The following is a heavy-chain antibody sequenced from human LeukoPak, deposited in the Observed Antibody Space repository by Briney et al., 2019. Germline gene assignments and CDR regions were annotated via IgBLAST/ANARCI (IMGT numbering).Heavy chain of an antibody. J-gene: IGHJ4*02. V-gene: IGHV1-2*02. CDR3: ASHYYDSSGPRDY. Sequence: ASVKVSCKASGYTFTGYYMHWVRQAPGQGLEGMGWINPNSGGTNYAQKFQGRVTMTRDTSISTAYMELSRLRSDDTAVYYCASHYYDSSGPRDYWGQGTLVTVSS. CDR2: INPNSGGT. D-gene: IGHD3-22*01. CDR1: GYTFTGYY.